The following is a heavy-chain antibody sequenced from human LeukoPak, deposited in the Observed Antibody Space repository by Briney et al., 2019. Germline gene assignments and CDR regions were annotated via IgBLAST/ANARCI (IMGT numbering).Heavy chain of an antibody. CDR1: GGSISSYY. D-gene: IGHD3-22*01. J-gene: IGHJ3*02. Sequence: SETLSLTCTVSGGSISSYYGSWIRQPPGKGLEWIGYIYYSGSTNYHPSLKSRVTISVDTSKNQFSLKLSSVTAADTAVYYCARRWGYDRAFDMWGQGTMGTVSS. CDR2: IYYSGST. V-gene: IGHV4-59*13. CDR3: ARRWGYDRAFDM.